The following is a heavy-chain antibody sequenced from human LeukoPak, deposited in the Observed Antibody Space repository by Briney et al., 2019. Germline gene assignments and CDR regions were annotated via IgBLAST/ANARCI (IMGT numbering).Heavy chain of an antibody. D-gene: IGHD4-11*01. CDR3: ARDRVRGNSNPFFDY. CDR1: GGSISSYY. CDR2: IYYSGST. Sequence: SETLSLTCTVSGGSISSYYWSWIRQPPGKGLEWIGYIYYSGSTNYNPSLKSRVAVSVDTSKNRFSLKLSSVTAADTAVYYCARDRVRGNSNPFFDYWGQGTLVIVSS. V-gene: IGHV4-59*01. J-gene: IGHJ4*02.